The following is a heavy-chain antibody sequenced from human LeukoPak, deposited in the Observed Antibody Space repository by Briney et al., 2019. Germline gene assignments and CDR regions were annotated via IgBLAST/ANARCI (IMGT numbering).Heavy chain of an antibody. D-gene: IGHD2-21*01. Sequence: GGSLRLSCAASGFTFNTYWMNWIRQAPGKGLEWVANIKKDGSEKYYVDSVKGRFTISRDNAKNLLYLLVNSLRVEDTAVYYCARGHYSGFEYWGQGSLVTVSS. V-gene: IGHV3-7*01. J-gene: IGHJ4*02. CDR2: IKKDGSEK. CDR1: GFTFNTYW. CDR3: ARGHYSGFEY.